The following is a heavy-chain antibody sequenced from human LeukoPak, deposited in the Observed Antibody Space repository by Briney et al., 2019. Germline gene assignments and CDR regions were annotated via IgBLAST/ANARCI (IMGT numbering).Heavy chain of an antibody. CDR3: ARSRREGDYDLSDY. CDR2: IRYDGSNK. J-gene: IGHJ4*02. V-gene: IGHV3-30*02. D-gene: IGHD3-3*01. Sequence: SGGSLRLSCAASGFIFNSYGMHWVRQAPGKGLEWVAFIRYDGSNKYYADSVKGRFTISRDNSKNTLYLQMKSLRVEDTAVYYCARSRREGDYDLSDYWGQGTLVTVSS. CDR1: GFIFNSYG.